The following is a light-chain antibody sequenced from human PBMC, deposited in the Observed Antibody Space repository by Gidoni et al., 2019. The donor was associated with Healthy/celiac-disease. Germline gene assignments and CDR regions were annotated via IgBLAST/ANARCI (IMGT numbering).Light chain of an antibody. CDR2: AAS. V-gene: IGKV1-39*01. CDR1: QSISSY. J-gene: IGKJ2*04. CDR3: QQSYSTPRSS. Sequence: DIQMTQSPSSLSASVGDRVTITFRASQSISSYLNWYQQKPRKAPKLLIYAASSLQSGVPSRFSGSGSGTDFTLTISSLQPEDFATYYCQQSYSTPRSSFGQGTKLEIK.